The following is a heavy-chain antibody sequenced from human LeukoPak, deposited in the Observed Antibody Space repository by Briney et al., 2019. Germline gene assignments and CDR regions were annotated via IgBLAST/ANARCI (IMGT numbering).Heavy chain of an antibody. J-gene: IGHJ4*02. Sequence: ASVKVSCKASGYTFTDYAVHWVRQAPGQRFEWMGCINGGNGKTRYSQNFQGRVTITRDTSASTSYMELNSLRPEDTAVYYCARDWGYQLIAYWGQGTLVTVSS. CDR2: INGGNGKT. D-gene: IGHD2-2*01. CDR1: GYTFTDYA. V-gene: IGHV1-3*01. CDR3: ARDWGYQLIAY.